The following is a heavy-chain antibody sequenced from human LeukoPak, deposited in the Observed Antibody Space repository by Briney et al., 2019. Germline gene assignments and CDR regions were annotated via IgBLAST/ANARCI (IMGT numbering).Heavy chain of an antibody. Sequence: GGSLRLSCAASGFTFSSYEMNWIRRAPGKGLEWVSYISSSGSTIYYADSVKGRFTISRDNAKNSLYLQMNSLRAEDTAVYYCARDRDGYNCVFDYWGQGTLVTVSS. CDR2: ISSSGSTI. CDR1: GFTFSSYE. CDR3: ARDRDGYNCVFDY. J-gene: IGHJ4*02. V-gene: IGHV3-48*03. D-gene: IGHD5-24*01.